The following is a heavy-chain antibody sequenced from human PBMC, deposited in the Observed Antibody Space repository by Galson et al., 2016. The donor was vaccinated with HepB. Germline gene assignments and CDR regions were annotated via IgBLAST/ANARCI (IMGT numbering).Heavy chain of an antibody. Sequence: SVKVSCKASEGIFNKYDINWVRQAPGQGLEWMGGIIPSFEASKHAQKFQDRITITADVYTSTVYMEISSLRSEDTAVYYCARGLHNYDSGKYDGDGMDVWGQGTTVIVAS. CDR3: ARGLHNYDSGKYDGDGMDV. V-gene: IGHV1-69*13. J-gene: IGHJ6*02. D-gene: IGHD3-10*01. CDR2: IIPSFEAS. CDR1: EGIFNKYD.